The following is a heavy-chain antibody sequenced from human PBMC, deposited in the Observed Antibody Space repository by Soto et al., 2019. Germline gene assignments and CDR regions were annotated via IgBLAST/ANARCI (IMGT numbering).Heavy chain of an antibody. J-gene: IGHJ4*02. CDR3: GKVLVGATGHTDSDS. CDR2: IDYNGVT. D-gene: IGHD2-15*01. CDR1: GGSIYRSGYY. Sequence: PSETLSLTGTGSGGSIYRSGYYWGWIRQPPGRGLEWIGNIDYNGVTYSNPSLKSRVTISRDTSKNQFSLKLTSVTAADTALYYCGKVLVGATGHTDSDSWGPGTLVTASS. V-gene: IGHV4-39*01.